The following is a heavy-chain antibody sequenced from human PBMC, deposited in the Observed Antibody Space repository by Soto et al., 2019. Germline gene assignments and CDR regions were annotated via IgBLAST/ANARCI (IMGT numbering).Heavy chain of an antibody. CDR2: IKEDGSER. CDR1: GFSFGNYW. V-gene: IGHV3-7*03. CDR3: ARDVGPVTIFGVALSGYFDF. Sequence: EVQLVESGGGLVQPGGSLRLSCAVSGFSFGNYWMSWVRQAPGKGLEWLASIKEDGSERYYLDSVKGRFTISRDNAKDSLSLQMNSLRGEDTAFYYCARDVGPVTIFGVALSGYFDFWGQGTLVTVSS. D-gene: IGHD3-3*01. J-gene: IGHJ4*02.